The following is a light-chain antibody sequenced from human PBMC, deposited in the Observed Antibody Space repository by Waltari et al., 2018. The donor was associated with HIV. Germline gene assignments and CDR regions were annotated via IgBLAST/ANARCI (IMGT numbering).Light chain of an antibody. V-gene: IGLV2-11*01. CDR3: CSYTGTYTFV. J-gene: IGLJ2*01. CDR1: SSDVGGYNY. CDR2: EVN. Sequence: QSALTQPRSVSGSPGQSVTISCSGASSDVGGYNYVSWYKQQPGKAPKVMMYEVNKRPSGVPDRVSGSKSGNTASLTISGLQAEDEADYYCCSYTGTYTFVFGGGTKLTVL.